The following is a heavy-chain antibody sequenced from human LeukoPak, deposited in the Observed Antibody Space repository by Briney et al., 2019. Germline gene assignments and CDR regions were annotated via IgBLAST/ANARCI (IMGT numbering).Heavy chain of an antibody. CDR3: TSYTYSSSPLDY. CDR2: IRSKAYGGTT. Sequence: GGSLRLSCTASGFTFGDYAMSWVRQAPGKGLEWVGFIRSKAYGGTTEYAASVKGRFTISRDDSKSIAYLQMNSLKTEDTAVYYCTSYTYSSSPLDYWGQGNLVTVSS. CDR1: GFTFGDYA. V-gene: IGHV3-49*04. D-gene: IGHD6-6*01. J-gene: IGHJ4*02.